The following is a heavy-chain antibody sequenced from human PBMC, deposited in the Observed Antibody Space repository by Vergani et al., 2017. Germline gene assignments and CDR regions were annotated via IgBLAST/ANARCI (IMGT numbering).Heavy chain of an antibody. Sequence: QVQLQESGPGLVEPPETLSLTCTVSGGSISNRNHYWAWIRQPPGKALEWIATIYYNGATQYNPSLKSRVTISVDTSKNQFSLRLRTVTAADTAVYYCAREDITNTYTSGDWGQGTLVTVSS. CDR1: GGSISNRNHY. D-gene: IGHD5-24*01. V-gene: IGHV4-39*02. CDR2: IYYNGAT. CDR3: AREDITNTYTSGD. J-gene: IGHJ1*01.